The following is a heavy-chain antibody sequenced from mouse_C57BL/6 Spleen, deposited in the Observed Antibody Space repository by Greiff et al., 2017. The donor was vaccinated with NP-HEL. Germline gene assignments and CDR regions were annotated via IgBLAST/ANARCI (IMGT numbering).Heavy chain of an antibody. CDR1: GFTFSSYA. D-gene: IGHD2-3*01. CDR3: ARDAYDGYSAWFAY. J-gene: IGHJ3*01. CDR2: ISDGGSYT. Sequence: EVKLMESGGGLVKPGGSLKLSCAASGFTFSSYAMSWVRQTPEKRLEWVATISDGGSYTYYPDNVKGRFTISRDNAKNNLYLQMSHLKSEDTAMYYCARDAYDGYSAWFAYWGQGTLVTVSA. V-gene: IGHV5-4*01.